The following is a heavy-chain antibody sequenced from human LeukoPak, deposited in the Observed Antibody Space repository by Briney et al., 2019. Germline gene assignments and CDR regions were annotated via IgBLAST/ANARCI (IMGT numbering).Heavy chain of an antibody. V-gene: IGHV4-31*03. Sequence: SETLSLTCTVSGGSISSGGYYWSCIRQLPGKGLEWIGYIYYSGSTYYNPSLKSRVTISVDTSKNQFSLKLSSVTAADTAIYYCAGPPYNSGGYTFDVWGQGTMVSVSS. CDR3: AGPPYNSGGYTFDV. D-gene: IGHD5-12*01. CDR1: GGSISSGGYY. J-gene: IGHJ3*01. CDR2: IYYSGST.